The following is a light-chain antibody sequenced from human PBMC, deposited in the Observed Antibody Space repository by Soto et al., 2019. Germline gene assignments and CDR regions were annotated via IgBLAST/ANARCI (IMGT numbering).Light chain of an antibody. CDR3: QQYKNWPTIT. CDR1: QSVSSK. J-gene: IGKJ5*01. Sequence: DIVMTQSPATLSVSPGSRSTLACTASQSVSSKLAWYQQKPGQAPRLLVYGASTRATGIPARFSGTASGTEFTLTISSLQSEDFAVYYCQQYKNWPTITFGQGTRLEIK. CDR2: GAS. V-gene: IGKV3-15*01.